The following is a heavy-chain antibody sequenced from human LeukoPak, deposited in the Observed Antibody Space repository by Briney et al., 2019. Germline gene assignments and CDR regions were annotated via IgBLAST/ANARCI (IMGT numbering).Heavy chain of an antibody. CDR1: GLTFDDYA. Sequence: GGSLRLSCVVSGLTFDDYAMHWVRQAPGKGLEWVSGISWNSGRIGYADSVKGRFTISRDNAKNSLYLQMNSLRAEDTALYYRARDIDHYDRRTYSMWGLGTLVTVSS. V-gene: IGHV3-9*01. J-gene: IGHJ4*02. D-gene: IGHD3-22*01. CDR3: ARDIDHYDRRTYSM. CDR2: ISWNSGRI.